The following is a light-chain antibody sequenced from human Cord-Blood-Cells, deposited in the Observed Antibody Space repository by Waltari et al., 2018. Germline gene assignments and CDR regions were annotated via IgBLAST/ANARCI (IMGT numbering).Light chain of an antibody. CDR1: SSDVGGYNY. V-gene: IGLV2-14*01. Sequence: QSALTQPASVSGSPGQSITISCPGTSSDVGGYNYVSWYQQHPGKAPKRMIYDVSNRPSGVSNRFSGSKSGNTASLTISGLQAEDEADYYCSSYTSSRTRVFGTGTKVTVL. CDR2: DVS. CDR3: SSYTSSRTRV. J-gene: IGLJ1*01.